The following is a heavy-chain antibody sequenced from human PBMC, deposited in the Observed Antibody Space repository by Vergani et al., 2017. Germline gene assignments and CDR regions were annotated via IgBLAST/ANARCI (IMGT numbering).Heavy chain of an antibody. J-gene: IGHJ6*02. V-gene: IGHV3-21*01. Sequence: EVQLVESGGGLVKPGGSLRLSCTASGFTFSSYSMNWVRQAPGKGLEWVSSISSSSSYIYYADSVKGRFTISRDNSKNSLYLQMNSLRAEDTAVYYCTGPGVPWDGRGMDVWGQGTTVTVSS. CDR3: TGPGVPWDGRGMDV. CDR1: GFTFSSYS. CDR2: ISSSSSYI. D-gene: IGHD2-2*01.